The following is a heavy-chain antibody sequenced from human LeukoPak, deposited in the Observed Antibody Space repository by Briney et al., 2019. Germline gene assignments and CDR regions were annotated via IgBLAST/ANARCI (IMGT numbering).Heavy chain of an antibody. CDR3: ARAQGGSRKWHPFDY. Sequence: SETLSLTCNVSGASISTTGYYWSWIRQFPGKGLEWIGYVYYSGSTYYDPSLKSRLSMSMDLSENHFSLELTSVTAADTAIYFCARAQGGSRKWHPFDYWGLGTLVTVSS. CDR2: VYYSGST. D-gene: IGHD5-12*01. J-gene: IGHJ4*02. V-gene: IGHV4-31*03. CDR1: GASISTTGYY.